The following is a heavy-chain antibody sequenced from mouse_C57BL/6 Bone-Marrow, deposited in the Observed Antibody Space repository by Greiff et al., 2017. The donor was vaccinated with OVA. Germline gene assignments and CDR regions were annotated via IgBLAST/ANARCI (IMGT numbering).Heavy chain of an antibody. CDR3: ARYLYGSSDYFDD. J-gene: IGHJ2*01. CDR1: GYTFTSYW. V-gene: IGHV1-64*01. CDR2: IHPNSGST. D-gene: IGHD1-1*01. Sequence: QVQLQQPGAELVKPGASVKLSCKASGYTFTSYWMHWVKQRPGQGLEWIGMIHPNSGSTNYNEKFKSKATLTVDKSSSTAYMQLSSLTSEDSAVYYCARYLYGSSDYFDDWGKGTTLTVSS.